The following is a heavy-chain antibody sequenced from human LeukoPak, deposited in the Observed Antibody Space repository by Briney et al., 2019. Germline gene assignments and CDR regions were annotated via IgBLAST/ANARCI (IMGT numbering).Heavy chain of an antibody. D-gene: IGHD3-10*01. Sequence: PSETLSLTCTVSGGSISSYYWSWIRQPAGKGLEWIGRIYTSGSTNYNPSLKSRVTMSVDTSKNQFSLKLSSVTAADTAVYYRARANVLLWFGEPIVDYFDYWGQGTLVTVSS. CDR3: ARANVLLWFGEPIVDYFDY. CDR2: IYTSGST. J-gene: IGHJ4*02. CDR1: GGSISSYY. V-gene: IGHV4-4*07.